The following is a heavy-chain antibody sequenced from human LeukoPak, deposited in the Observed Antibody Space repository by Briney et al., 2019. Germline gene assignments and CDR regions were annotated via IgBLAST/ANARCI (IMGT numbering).Heavy chain of an antibody. D-gene: IGHD3-9*01. CDR1: GFTFSSYW. CDR3: TRDLMDYDVSTGLHHYYMDV. CDR2: INGDGRNI. V-gene: IGHV3-74*01. J-gene: IGHJ6*02. Sequence: GGSLRLSCVVSGFTFSSYWMHWVRQDPRKGLVWVSRINGDGRNINYADSVRGRFTISRDNAKNTLYLQMNTLRVEDTAVYYCTRDLMDYDVSTGLHHYYMDVWGQGTTVTVSS.